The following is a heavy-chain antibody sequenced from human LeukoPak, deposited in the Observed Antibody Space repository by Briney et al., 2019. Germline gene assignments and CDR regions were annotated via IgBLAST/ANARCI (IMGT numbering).Heavy chain of an antibody. CDR1: GFSSSSYT. CDR2: IRGSGTNT. CDR3: AKGGGHYGSGSSDLILHDYFYMDV. V-gene: IGHV3-23*01. Sequence: GGSLRLSRAPSGFSSSSYTMSWVRQAPGKGLERVSTIRGSGTNTDYTDSAKGRFTISRDNSKNTLYLQMNSLRAGDTAVYYCAKGGGHYGSGSSDLILHDYFYMDVWGKGTTVTVSS. D-gene: IGHD3-10*01. J-gene: IGHJ6*03.